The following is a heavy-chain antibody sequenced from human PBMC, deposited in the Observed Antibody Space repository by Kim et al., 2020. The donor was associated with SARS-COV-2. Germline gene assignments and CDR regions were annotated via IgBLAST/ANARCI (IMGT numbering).Heavy chain of an antibody. CDR3: ARRYGGNFDY. CDR2: IFYSGTT. CDR1: GGSMNSWY. Sequence: SETLSLTCTFSGGSMNSWYWSWIRQLPGKGLEWIGYIFYSGTTSYNPSLKSRVTISVDTSKNQFSLKLTSVTAADTAAYYCARRYGGNFDYWDQGTLVTVSS. D-gene: IGHD2-15*01. J-gene: IGHJ4*02. V-gene: IGHV4-59*01.